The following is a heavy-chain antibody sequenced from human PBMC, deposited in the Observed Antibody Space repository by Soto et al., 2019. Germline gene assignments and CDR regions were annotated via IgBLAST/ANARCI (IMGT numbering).Heavy chain of an antibody. CDR1: GFTFSSYA. CDR3: ASKHSSSWYANFDY. V-gene: IGHV3-23*01. J-gene: IGHJ4*02. Sequence: GGSLRLSCAASGFTFSSYAMSWVRQAPGKGLEWVSAISGSGGSTYYADSVKGRFTISRDNSKNTLYLQMNSLRAEDTAVYYCASKHSSSWYANFDYWGQGTLVTVSS. D-gene: IGHD6-13*01. CDR2: ISGSGGST.